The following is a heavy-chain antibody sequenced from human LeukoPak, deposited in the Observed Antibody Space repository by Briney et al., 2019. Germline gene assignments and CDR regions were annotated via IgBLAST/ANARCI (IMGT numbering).Heavy chain of an antibody. D-gene: IGHD1-7*01. J-gene: IGHJ4*02. V-gene: IGHV1-2*02. CDR3: ARDDRRNYSNY. CDR1: GYTFTDYY. CDR2: INPNSGDT. Sequence: ASVKVSCKPSGYTFTDYYMHWVRQAPGQGLEWMGWINPNSGDTKYAQQFRGRVTLTRDTSISTAYMELSSLRSDDTAVYYCARDDRRNYSNYWGQGTLVTVSS.